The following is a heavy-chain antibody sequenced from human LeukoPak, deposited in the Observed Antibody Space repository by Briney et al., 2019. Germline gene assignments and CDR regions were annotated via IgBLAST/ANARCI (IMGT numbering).Heavy chain of an antibody. CDR2: INHSGST. J-gene: IGHJ4*02. V-gene: IGHV4-34*01. Sequence: YMSWIRQPPGKGLEWIAEINHSGSTNYNPSLKSRVTILVDTSKNHFSLNLRSMTAADTAVYYCATRGDWGQGTLVTVSS. CDR3: ATRGD. CDR1: Y.